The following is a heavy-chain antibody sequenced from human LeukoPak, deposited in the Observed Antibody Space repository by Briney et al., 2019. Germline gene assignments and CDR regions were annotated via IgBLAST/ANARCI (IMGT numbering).Heavy chain of an antibody. CDR2: IYTSGST. V-gene: IGHV4-61*02. Sequence: PSETLSLTCTVSGGSISSGSYCWSWIRQPAGKGLEWIGRIYTSGSTNYNPSLKSRVTISVDTSKNQFSLKLSSVTAADTAVYYCASLYSSSWNNWFDPWGQGTLVTVSS. J-gene: IGHJ5*02. CDR3: ASLYSSSWNNWFDP. CDR1: GGSISSGSYC. D-gene: IGHD6-13*01.